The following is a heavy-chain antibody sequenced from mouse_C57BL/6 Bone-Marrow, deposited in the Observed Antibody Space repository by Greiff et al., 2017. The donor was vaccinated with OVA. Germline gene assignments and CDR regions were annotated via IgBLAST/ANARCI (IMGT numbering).Heavy chain of an antibody. CDR1: GFSLTSYA. CDR2: IWTGGGT. CDR3: ARIYSGSRLFWFAY. V-gene: IGHV2-9-1*01. Sequence: VQRVESGPGLVAPSQSLTITCTVSGFSLTSYAISWVRQPPGKGLEWIGGIWTGGGTNYNSALKSRLSISTANTKSQVFFKMNSLQTDDTAGYYCARIYSGSRLFWFAYWGQGTLVTVSA. D-gene: IGHD1-1*01. J-gene: IGHJ3*01.